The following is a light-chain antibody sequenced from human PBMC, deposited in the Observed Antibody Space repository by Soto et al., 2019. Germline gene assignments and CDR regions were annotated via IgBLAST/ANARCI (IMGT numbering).Light chain of an antibody. CDR2: DTS. Sequence: QAVVTQEPSLTVSPGGTGTLTCGSSTGAVTSGHYPYWFQQKPGQAPRTLIYDTSNKHSWTPARFSGSLLGGKAALALSGAQSEDEYEDYCLLSYSGARVFGGGTKLTVL. J-gene: IGLJ2*01. CDR1: TGAVTSGHY. V-gene: IGLV7-46*01. CDR3: LLSYSGARV.